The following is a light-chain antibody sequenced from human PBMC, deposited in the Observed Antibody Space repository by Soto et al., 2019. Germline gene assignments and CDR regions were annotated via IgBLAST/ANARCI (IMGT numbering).Light chain of an antibody. CDR3: LQHNTCPLS. J-gene: IGKJ4*01. V-gene: IGKV1-17*03. Sequence: DIQMTQSPSAMSASVGDRVTITCRASQGISHYLAWFQQRPGQVPKRLIYGASTLHSGVPSRFSGSGSGTEFTLTISSLQPEDFGTYYCLQHNTCPLSFGGGTKVEMK. CDR1: QGISHY. CDR2: GAS.